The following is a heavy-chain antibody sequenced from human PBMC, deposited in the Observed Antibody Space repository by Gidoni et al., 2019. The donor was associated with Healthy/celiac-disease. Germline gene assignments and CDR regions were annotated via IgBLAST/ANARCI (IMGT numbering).Heavy chain of an antibody. CDR1: GFTFSRFG. CDR3: AKVIGNGDYGGVYYYYGMDV. D-gene: IGHD4-17*01. CDR2: ISYDGSNK. J-gene: IGHJ6*02. Sequence: QVQLVESGGGVVQPGRSLRLSCAASGFTFSRFGMHWVRQAPGKGLEWVAVISYDGSNKYYADSVKGRVTISRDNSKNTLYLQMNSLRAEDTAVYYCAKVIGNGDYGGVYYYYGMDVWGQGTTVTVSS. V-gene: IGHV3-30*18.